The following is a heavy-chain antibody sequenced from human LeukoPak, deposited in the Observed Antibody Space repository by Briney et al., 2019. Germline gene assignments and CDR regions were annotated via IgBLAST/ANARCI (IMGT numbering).Heavy chain of an antibody. Sequence: GASVKVSCKASGGTFSSYAISWVRQAPGQGLEWMGGIIPIFGTANYAQKFQGRVTITADKSTSTAYMELSSLRSEDTAVYYCARDHIAARPGWGNYYYYYMDVWGKGTTVTVSS. D-gene: IGHD6-6*01. V-gene: IGHV1-69*06. CDR2: IIPIFGTA. CDR3: ARDHIAARPGWGNYYYYYMDV. CDR1: GGTFSSYA. J-gene: IGHJ6*03.